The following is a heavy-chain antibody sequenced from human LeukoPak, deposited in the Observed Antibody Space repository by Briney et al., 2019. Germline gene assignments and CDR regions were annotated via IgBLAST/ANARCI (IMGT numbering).Heavy chain of an antibody. D-gene: IGHD3-3*01. CDR3: ARSVRFLEWLNAFDI. CDR1: GGTFSSYA. V-gene: IGHV1-69*05. Sequence: EASVKVSCKASGGTFSSYAISWVRQAPGQGLEWMGGIIPIFGTANYAQKFQGRVTITTDESTSTAYMELSSLRSEDTAVYYCARSVRFLEWLNAFDIWGQGTMVTVSS. J-gene: IGHJ3*02. CDR2: IIPIFGTA.